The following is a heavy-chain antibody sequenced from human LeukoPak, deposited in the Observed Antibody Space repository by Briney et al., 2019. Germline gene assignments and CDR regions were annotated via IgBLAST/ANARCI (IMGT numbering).Heavy chain of an antibody. D-gene: IGHD2-21*02. Sequence: ASVKVSCKASGFTFSNYDINWVRQAPGQGLEWMGWLNPKSGDTGYAQKFQGRVAMTRNTSITTAYMEVSSLTSEDTAVYYCARGTALSSPLEYWGQGTLVTVSS. CDR2: LNPKSGDT. V-gene: IGHV1-8*01. CDR3: ARGTALSSPLEY. CDR1: GFTFSNYD. J-gene: IGHJ4*02.